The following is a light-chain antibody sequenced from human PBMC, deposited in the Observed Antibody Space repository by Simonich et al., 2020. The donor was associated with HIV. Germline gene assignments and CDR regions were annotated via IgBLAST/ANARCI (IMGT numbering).Light chain of an antibody. CDR3: QQYYDTPIT. V-gene: IGKV4-1*01. CDR1: QSVLYSSNNKNY. J-gene: IGKJ5*01. Sequence: DIVMTQSPHSLAVSLGERATINCKSSQSVLYSSNNKNYLAWYQQKPGQPPKLLIYWASTRESGVPDRFSGSGSGTDFTLTISSLQAEDVAVYYCQQYYDTPITFGQGTRLEIK. CDR2: WAS.